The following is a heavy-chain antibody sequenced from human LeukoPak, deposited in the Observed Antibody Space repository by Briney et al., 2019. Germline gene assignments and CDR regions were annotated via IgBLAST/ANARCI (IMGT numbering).Heavy chain of an antibody. CDR3: ARPYCSSTSCPMHVDY. CDR1: GGSFSGYY. D-gene: IGHD2-2*01. CDR2: INHSGST. J-gene: IGHJ4*02. V-gene: IGHV4-34*01. Sequence: PSETLSLTCAVYGGSFSGYYWSWVRQPPGKGLEWIGEINHSGSTNYNPSLKSRVTISVDTSKNQFSLKLSSVTAADTAVYYCARPYCSSTSCPMHVDYWGQGTLVTVSS.